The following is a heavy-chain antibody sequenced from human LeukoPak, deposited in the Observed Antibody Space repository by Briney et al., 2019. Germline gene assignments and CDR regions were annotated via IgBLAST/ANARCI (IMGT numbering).Heavy chain of an antibody. Sequence: PGGSLRLSCAASGFTFSDYYMSWIRQAPGKGLEWVSVIYSGGSTYYADSVKGRFTISRDNSKNTLYLQINSLRAEDTAVYYCARDREGEPLFDYWGQGTLVTVSS. J-gene: IGHJ4*02. CDR3: ARDREGEPLFDY. V-gene: IGHV3-66*01. D-gene: IGHD1-26*01. CDR1: GFTFSDYY. CDR2: IYSGGST.